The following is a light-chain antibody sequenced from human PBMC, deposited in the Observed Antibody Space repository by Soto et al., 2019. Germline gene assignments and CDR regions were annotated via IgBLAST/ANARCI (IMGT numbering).Light chain of an antibody. J-gene: IGKJ5*01. CDR1: QSVSTY. CDR3: QQYNNWPPIT. Sequence: EIVLTQSPATLSLSAGERATLSCRTSQSVSTYLAWYQQKPGQAPRLLIYDASNRATGIPPRFSGSGSGTEFTLTISSLQSEDFAVYYCQQYNNWPPITFGQGTRLEIK. V-gene: IGKV3-11*01. CDR2: DAS.